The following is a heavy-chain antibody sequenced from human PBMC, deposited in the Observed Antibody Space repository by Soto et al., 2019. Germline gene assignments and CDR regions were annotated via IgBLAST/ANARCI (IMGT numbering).Heavy chain of an antibody. CDR1: GFTFSSNW. J-gene: IGHJ6*02. Sequence: PGGSLRLSCAASGFTFSSNWMHWVRQAPGKGLVWVANIKRDGTKKNYMDSVKGRFTTSRDNAKNTLHLQMNSLTAEDTAVYYCTRDGSPFALDVWGLGTSVTVSS. CDR3: TRDGSPFALDV. V-gene: IGHV3-7*01. CDR2: IKRDGTKK.